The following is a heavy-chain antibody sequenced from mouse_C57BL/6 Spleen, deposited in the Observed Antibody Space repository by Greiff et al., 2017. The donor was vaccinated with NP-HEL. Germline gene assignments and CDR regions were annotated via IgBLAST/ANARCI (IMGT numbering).Heavy chain of an antibody. Sequence: EVQLQQSGPELVKPGASVKISCKASGYSFTGYYMNWVKQSPEKSIEWIGEINPSTGGTTYNQKFKAKATLTVDKSSSTAYMQLKSLTSEDSAVYYCALGGYYYGSSYRGYFDYWGQGTTLTVSS. D-gene: IGHD1-1*01. CDR2: INPSTGGT. J-gene: IGHJ2*01. CDR1: GYSFTGYY. V-gene: IGHV1-42*01. CDR3: ALGGYYYGSSYRGYFDY.